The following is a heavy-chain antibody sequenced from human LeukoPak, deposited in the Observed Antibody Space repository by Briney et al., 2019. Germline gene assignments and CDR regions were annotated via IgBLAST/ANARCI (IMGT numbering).Heavy chain of an antibody. V-gene: IGHV3-48*01. CDR1: GFTFSSYS. D-gene: IGHD6-13*01. Sequence: PGGSLRLSCAASGFTFSSYSMNWVRQAPGKGLEWVSYISSSSSTIYYADSVKGRFTISRDNAKNSLYLQMNSLRAEDTAVYYCASGAINVAAAGIVKTRKYFQHWGQGTLVTVSS. CDR3: ASGAINVAAAGIVKTRKYFQH. CDR2: ISSSSSTI. J-gene: IGHJ1*01.